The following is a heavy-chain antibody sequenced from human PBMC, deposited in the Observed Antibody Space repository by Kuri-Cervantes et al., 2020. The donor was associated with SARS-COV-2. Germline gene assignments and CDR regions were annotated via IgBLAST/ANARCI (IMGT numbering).Heavy chain of an antibody. D-gene: IGHD7-27*01. CDR3: ARDFSGRLTGDHYYYYYMDV. J-gene: IGHJ6*03. V-gene: IGHV4-59*01. Sequence: SETLSLTCTVSGGSISSYYWSWIRQPPGKGQEWIGYIYHSGSTNYNPSLKSRVTISVDTSKNQFSLKLSSVTAADTAVYYCARDFSGRLTGDHYYYYYMDVWGKGTTVTVSS. CDR2: IYHSGST. CDR1: GGSISSYY.